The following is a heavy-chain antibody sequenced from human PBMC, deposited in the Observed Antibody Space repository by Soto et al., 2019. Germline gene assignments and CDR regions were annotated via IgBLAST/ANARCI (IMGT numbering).Heavy chain of an antibody. V-gene: IGHV4-59*12. CDR2: IYYSGST. D-gene: IGHD4-17*01. Sequence: PSETLSLTCTVSGGSISSYYWSWIRQPPGKGLEWIGYIYYSGSTNYNPSLKGRVTISVDTSKNQFSLKLSSVTAADTAVYYCAREPTVPSGFDSWGPGTLVPVAS. CDR1: GGSISSYY. J-gene: IGHJ4*02. CDR3: AREPTVPSGFDS.